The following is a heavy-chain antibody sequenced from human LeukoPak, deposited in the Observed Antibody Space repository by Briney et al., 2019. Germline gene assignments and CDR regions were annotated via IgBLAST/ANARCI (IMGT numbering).Heavy chain of an antibody. D-gene: IGHD3-10*01. Sequence: GGSLRLSCAGSGFSFSSYGMHWVRQAPGKGLEWVAVISYDGSNKYYADSVKGRFTISRDNSKNTLYLQMNSLRAEDTAVYYCAKDPDMYYGSGRANYWGQGTLVTVSS. V-gene: IGHV3-30*18. CDR3: AKDPDMYYGSGRANY. CDR2: ISYDGSNK. CDR1: GFSFSSYG. J-gene: IGHJ4*02.